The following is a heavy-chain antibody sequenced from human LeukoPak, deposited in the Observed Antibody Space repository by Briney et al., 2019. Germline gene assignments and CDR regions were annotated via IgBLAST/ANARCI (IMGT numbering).Heavy chain of an antibody. V-gene: IGHV4-31*03. Sequence: PSETLSLTCTVSGGSISSSSYYWGWIRQHPGKGLEWIGYIYYSGSTYYNPSLKSRVTISVDTSKNQFSLKLSSVTAADTAVYYCARGIAVWFGELSSHFDYWGQGTLVTVSS. CDR2: IYYSGST. D-gene: IGHD3-10*01. CDR1: GGSISSSSYY. J-gene: IGHJ4*02. CDR3: ARGIAVWFGELSSHFDY.